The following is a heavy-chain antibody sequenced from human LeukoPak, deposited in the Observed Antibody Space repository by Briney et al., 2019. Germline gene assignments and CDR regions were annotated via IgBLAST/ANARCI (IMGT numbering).Heavy chain of an antibody. CDR1: GFTFYMYA. V-gene: IGHV3-23*01. D-gene: IGHD3-10*01. CDR3: ARVSMVRGVRVDY. Sequence: GGSLTLSCQASGFTFYMYAMSWVRQAPGKGLEWVASMCGTAGCTFYPDSVKGRFTISRDNAKNSLYLQMNSLRAEDTAVYYCARVSMVRGVRVDYWGQGTLVTVSS. CDR2: MCGTAGCT. J-gene: IGHJ4*02.